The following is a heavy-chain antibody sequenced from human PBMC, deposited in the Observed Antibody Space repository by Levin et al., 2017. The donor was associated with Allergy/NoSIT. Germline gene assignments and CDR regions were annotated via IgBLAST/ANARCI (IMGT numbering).Heavy chain of an antibody. D-gene: IGHD3-9*01. V-gene: IGHV3-30*18. J-gene: IGHJ4*02. CDR2: ISYDGSNK. CDR1: GFTFSSYG. CDR3: AKAHDILTGSLFDY. Sequence: LSLTCAASGFTFSSYGMHWVRQAPGKGLEWVAVISYDGSNKYYADSVKGRFTISRDNSKNTLYLQMNSLRAEDTAVYYCAKAHDILTGSLFDYWGQGTLVTVSS.